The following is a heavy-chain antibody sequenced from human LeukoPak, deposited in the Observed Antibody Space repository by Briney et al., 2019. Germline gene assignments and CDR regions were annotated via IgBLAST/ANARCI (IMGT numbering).Heavy chain of an antibody. Sequence: ASVKVSCKASGYIFASYGLTWVRQAPGQGLEWMGWINTDNGDTNYAQKVQDRVTLTTEASTTTAYMELRSLSSDDTAFYYCARASSSYGSGLSYIDYWGQGTLVTVSS. CDR2: INTDNGDT. J-gene: IGHJ4*02. CDR1: GYIFASYG. V-gene: IGHV1-18*01. D-gene: IGHD3-10*01. CDR3: ARASSSYGSGLSYIDY.